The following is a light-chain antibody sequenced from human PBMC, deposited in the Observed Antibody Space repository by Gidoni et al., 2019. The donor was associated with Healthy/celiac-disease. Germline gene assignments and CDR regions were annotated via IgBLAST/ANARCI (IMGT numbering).Light chain of an antibody. CDR1: QEISNY. Sequence: DIQMTQSPSSLSASVGDRVTITCQASQEISNYLNWYQQKPGKAPKLLIYDASNLETGVPSRFSGSGSGTDFTFTISSLQHEDIATYYCQQYDNLPLTVGGGTKVEIK. J-gene: IGKJ4*01. V-gene: IGKV1-33*01. CDR3: QQYDNLPLT. CDR2: DAS.